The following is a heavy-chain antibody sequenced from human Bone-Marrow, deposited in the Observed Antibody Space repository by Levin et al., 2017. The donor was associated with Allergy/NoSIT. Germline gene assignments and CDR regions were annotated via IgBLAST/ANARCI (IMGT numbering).Heavy chain of an antibody. D-gene: IGHD2-15*01. CDR3: ARGGVVVAARVYFDS. Sequence: VASVKVSCKASGGNFRNYGFNWVRQAPGQRLEWMGSFIPLLQTANYAQTFEDRVTITADEFTSTVHMELSSLTSDDTAVYYCARGGVVVAARVYFDSWGQGTLVTVSS. V-gene: IGHV1-69*13. J-gene: IGHJ4*02. CDR1: GGNFRNYG. CDR2: FIPLLQTA.